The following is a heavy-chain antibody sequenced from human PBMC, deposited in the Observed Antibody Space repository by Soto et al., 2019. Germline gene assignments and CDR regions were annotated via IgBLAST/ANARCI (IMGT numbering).Heavy chain of an antibody. CDR2: IHTSNGNT. V-gene: IGHV1-3*04. CDR3: ARGIAVAGNF. CDR1: GYIFTDFG. Sequence: QVQLVQSGAEVKKPGASVTLSCKTSGYIFTDFGIHWVRQAPGQRLEWMGWIHTSNGNTKSSQHFQDRVTFTTDTSASTAYMELSSLTSEDTAVYFCARGIAVAGNFWGQGTLVIVSS. J-gene: IGHJ4*02. D-gene: IGHD6-19*01.